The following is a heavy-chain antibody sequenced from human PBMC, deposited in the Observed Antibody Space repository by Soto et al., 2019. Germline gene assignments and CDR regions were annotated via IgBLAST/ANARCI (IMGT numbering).Heavy chain of an antibody. V-gene: IGHV1-69*13. CDR1: GGPFSSYA. D-gene: IGHD2-8*01. Sequence: SVKVSCKASGGPFSSYAISWVRQAPGQGLGWMGGIIPIFGTANDAQKFQGRVTITADESTSTAYMELSSLRSEDTAVYYCASSPCSNGVCYTRRSYYYYGMDVWGQGTTVTVSS. CDR2: IIPIFGTA. CDR3: ASSPCSNGVCYTRRSYYYYGMDV. J-gene: IGHJ6*02.